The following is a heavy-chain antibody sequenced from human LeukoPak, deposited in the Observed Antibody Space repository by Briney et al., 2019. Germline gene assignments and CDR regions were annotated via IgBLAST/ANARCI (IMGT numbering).Heavy chain of an antibody. CDR3: ARVSGTYDAFDI. Sequence: SETLSLTCTVSGGSISSGDYYWSWIRQPPGKGLERIGYIYYSGSTYYNPSLKSRVTISVDTSKNQFSLKLSSVTAADTAVYYCARVSGTYDAFDIWGQGTMVTVSS. CDR2: IYYSGST. D-gene: IGHD3-3*02. J-gene: IGHJ3*02. CDR1: GGSISSGDYY. V-gene: IGHV4-30-4*01.